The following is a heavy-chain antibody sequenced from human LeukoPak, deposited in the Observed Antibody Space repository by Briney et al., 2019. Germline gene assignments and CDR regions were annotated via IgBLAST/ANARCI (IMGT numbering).Heavy chain of an antibody. CDR1: GYTFTSYD. J-gene: IGHJ6*03. D-gene: IGHD3-3*01. CDR2: MNPNSGDT. Sequence: ASVKVSFKTSGYTFTSYDINWVRQAPGQGLEWMGRMNPNSGDTAHAQKFQGRLTFTRNASITTAYMELSSLRSEDTVVYYCAREWPYYYYYMDVWGKGTTVTVSS. V-gene: IGHV1-8*01. CDR3: AREWPYYYYYMDV.